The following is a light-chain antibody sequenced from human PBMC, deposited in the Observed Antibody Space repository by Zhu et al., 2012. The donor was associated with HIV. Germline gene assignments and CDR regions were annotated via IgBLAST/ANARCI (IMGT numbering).Light chain of an antibody. V-gene: IGKV3-20*01. Sequence: EIVLTQSPGTLSLSPGERATLSCRATPSITSTYLAWYQQKPGQAPRLLIYGASSRATGIPDRFSGSGSGTDFTLTISRLEPEDFALYYCQQYDQWPPLTFGGG. CDR2: GAS. J-gene: IGKJ4*01. CDR1: PSITSTY. CDR3: QQYDQWPPLT.